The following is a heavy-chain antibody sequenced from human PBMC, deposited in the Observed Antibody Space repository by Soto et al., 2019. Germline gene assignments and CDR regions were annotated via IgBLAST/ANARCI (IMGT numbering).Heavy chain of an antibody. CDR3: ARGLRTINLYYYYMDV. Sequence: EVQLVESGGGLVQPGGSLRLSCAASGFTFSSYWMSWVRQAPGKGLEWVANIKQDGSEKYYVDSVKGRFTISRDNAKNSLYLQMNSLRAEDTAVYYCARGLRTINLYYYYMDVWGKGTTVTVSS. CDR1: GFTFSSYW. J-gene: IGHJ6*03. V-gene: IGHV3-7*01. D-gene: IGHD5-12*01. CDR2: IKQDGSEK.